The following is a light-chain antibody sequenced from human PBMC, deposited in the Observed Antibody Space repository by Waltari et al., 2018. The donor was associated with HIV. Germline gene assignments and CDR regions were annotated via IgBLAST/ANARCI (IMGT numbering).Light chain of an antibody. CDR3: QQYYSNPWT. V-gene: IGKV4-1*01. J-gene: IGKJ1*01. CDR1: PTVLYSSNNKNY. CDR2: WAS. Sequence: DIVMTQSPDSLAVSLGERATINCKSSPTVLYSSNNKNYLGWYQKRPGQPPKLLIYWASTRESGVPDRFSGSGSGTDFTLTISSLQAEDVAVYYCQQYYSNPWTFGQGTKVEIK.